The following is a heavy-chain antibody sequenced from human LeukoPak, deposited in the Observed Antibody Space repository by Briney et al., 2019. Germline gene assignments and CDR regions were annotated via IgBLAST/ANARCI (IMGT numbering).Heavy chain of an antibody. CDR2: IYTSGSI. V-gene: IGHV4-61*02. Sequence: PSETLSLTCTVSGGSISSGNYYWGWIRQPAGKGLEGIGRIYTSGSINYNPSLKSRVTISVDPSKNQFSLKLSSVTAADTAVYYCARELQVCSGGSCYSGKGIDYWGQGTLVTVSS. CDR1: GGSISSGNYY. CDR3: ARELQVCSGGSCYSGKGIDY. J-gene: IGHJ4*02. D-gene: IGHD2-15*01.